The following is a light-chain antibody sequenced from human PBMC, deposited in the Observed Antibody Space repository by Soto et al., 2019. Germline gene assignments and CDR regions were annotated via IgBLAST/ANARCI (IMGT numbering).Light chain of an antibody. V-gene: IGKV1-8*01. CDR3: QQYYSYPPA. CDR2: AAS. Sequence: AIRMTQSPSSFSASTGDRVTITCRASQGISSYLAWYQQKPGKAPKLLIYAASTLQSGVSSRFSGSGSGTDFTLTISCLQSEDFATYYCQQYYSYPPAFGQGTKVDIK. J-gene: IGKJ1*01. CDR1: QGISSY.